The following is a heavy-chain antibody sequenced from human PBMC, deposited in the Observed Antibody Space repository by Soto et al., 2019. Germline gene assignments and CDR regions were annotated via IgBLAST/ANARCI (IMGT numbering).Heavy chain of an antibody. CDR1: GFTFSSYG. D-gene: IGHD5-12*01. Sequence: GGSLRLSCAASGFTFSSYGMHWVRQAPGKGLEWVAVISYDGSNKYYADSVKGRFTISRDNSKNTLYLQMNSLRAEDTAVYYWAKVDIVATILDYWGQGTLVTVSS. V-gene: IGHV3-30*18. CDR3: AKVDIVATILDY. CDR2: ISYDGSNK. J-gene: IGHJ4*02.